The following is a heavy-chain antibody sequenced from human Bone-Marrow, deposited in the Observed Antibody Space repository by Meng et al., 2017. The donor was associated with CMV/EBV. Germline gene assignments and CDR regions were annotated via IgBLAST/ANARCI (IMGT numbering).Heavy chain of an antibody. V-gene: IGHV1-2*02. J-gene: IGHJ2*01. CDR2: INPNSGGT. CDR3: ARIPRGYFDL. CDR1: GSPFTGYY. Sequence: QFQLVHSGAEVQTPGPSWKVSCKASGSPFTGYYMHWVRQAPGQGLEWIGCINPNSGGTNYAQKFQGRVTMTRDTSISTAYMELSRLRSDDTAVYYCARIPRGYFDLWGRGTLVTVSS.